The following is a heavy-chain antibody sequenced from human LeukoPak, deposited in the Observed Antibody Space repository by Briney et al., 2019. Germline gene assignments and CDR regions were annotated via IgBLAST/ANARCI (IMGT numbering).Heavy chain of an antibody. CDR3: ARDGTTAADC. J-gene: IGHJ4*02. Sequence: GSVKVSCKASGYTFGNYGMNWVRQAPGQGPEWVGWSSGYNDNPNYAQKFHGRVTTAADPSTSTAYMDLTSQTSAGTAVYYCARDGTTAADCWGQGTLVTVSS. CDR1: GYTFGNYG. D-gene: IGHD2/OR15-2a*01. CDR2: SSGYNDNP. V-gene: IGHV1-18*01.